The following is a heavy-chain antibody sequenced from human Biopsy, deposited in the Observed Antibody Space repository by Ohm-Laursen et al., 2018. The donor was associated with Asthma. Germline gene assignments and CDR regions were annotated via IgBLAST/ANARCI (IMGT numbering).Heavy chain of an antibody. CDR1: GFTFRSYA. J-gene: IGHJ4*02. CDR2: GGSYYDGGLK. CDR3: ARDVMEWYLPAFDF. Sequence: RSLRLSCAASGFTFRSYAMHWVRQAPGKGLEWVAVGGSYYDGGLKYYADSVNVRFTVSRDDSKNTLYLQMNSLRPDDTAVYYCARDVMEWYLPAFDFWGQGTLVTVSS. D-gene: IGHD3-3*01. V-gene: IGHV3-30-3*01.